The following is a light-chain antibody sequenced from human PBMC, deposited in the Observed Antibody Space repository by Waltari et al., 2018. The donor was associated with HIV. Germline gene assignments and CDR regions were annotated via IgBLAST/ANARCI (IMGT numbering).Light chain of an antibody. CDR1: SLRKYS. J-gene: IGLJ1*01. Sequence: SSELTQDPAVSVALGQTVRITCQGDSLRKYSENRYQQKPGQAPVVVMYGKDNRPSGIPARFSGSSSGNTGTLTITGAQAEDEADYYCDSRDSNDIHHVFGTGTKVT. CDR3: DSRDSNDIHHV. CDR2: GKD. V-gene: IGLV3-19*01.